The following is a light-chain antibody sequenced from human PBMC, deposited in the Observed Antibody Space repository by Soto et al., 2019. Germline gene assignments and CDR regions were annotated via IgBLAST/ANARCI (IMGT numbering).Light chain of an antibody. J-gene: IGLJ1*01. CDR3: GSWDSSLSAYV. V-gene: IGLV1-51*01. CDR2: DDN. Sequence: QSVMTQPPSVSAAPGQKVNIYCSGSCSSIGGNSVAWYHQLPPTAPKLLIYDDNKRPSGIPDRFSGSKSGTSATLGITGFQTGDEADYYCGSWDSSLSAYVFGTGTKVTVL. CDR1: CSSIGGNS.